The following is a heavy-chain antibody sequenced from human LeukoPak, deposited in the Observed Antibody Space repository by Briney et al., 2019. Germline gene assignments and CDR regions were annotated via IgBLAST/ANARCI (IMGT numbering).Heavy chain of an antibody. CDR2: IIAYNGNT. CDR3: ARASGLIVVVTADFDY. V-gene: IGHV1-18*01. Sequence: ASVNLSCIASCYTFTIYGISWVRQAPGQWLEWVGCIIAYNGNTNYAQKLQRRVTITTDTSTSTAYMELRRLRSDDTAVYYCARASGLIVVVTADFDYWGQGTLVTVSS. D-gene: IGHD2-21*02. CDR1: CYTFTIYG. J-gene: IGHJ4*02.